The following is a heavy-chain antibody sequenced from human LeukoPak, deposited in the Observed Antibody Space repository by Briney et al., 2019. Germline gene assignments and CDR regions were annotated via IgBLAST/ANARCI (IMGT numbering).Heavy chain of an antibody. V-gene: IGHV3-33*08. J-gene: IGHJ4*02. CDR1: GFNLGSHA. Sequence: GALRLSCSASGFNLGSHAMHWVRPIPGQGLEWVAAVSSGFHAFFADSVKGRFTISRDNSKNTLYPQVNSLRAEDTAVYYCARVPWDYWGQGTLVTVSS. CDR2: VSSGFHA. CDR3: ARVPWDY.